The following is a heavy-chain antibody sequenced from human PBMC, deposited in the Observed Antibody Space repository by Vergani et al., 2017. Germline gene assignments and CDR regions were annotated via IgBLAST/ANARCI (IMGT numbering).Heavy chain of an antibody. V-gene: IGHV4-30-2*01. D-gene: IGHD3-22*01. CDR1: GGSISSGGYS. CDR3: ARTTASXYYYDSSGYYNGVAFDI. Sequence: QLQLQESGSGLVKPSQTLSLTCAVSGGSISSGGYSWSWIRQPPGKGLEWIGYIYHSGSTYYNPSLKSRVTISVDRSKNQFSLTLSSVTAADTAVYYCARTTASXYYYDSSGYYNGVAFDIWGQGTMVTVSS. CDR2: IYHSGST. J-gene: IGHJ3*02.